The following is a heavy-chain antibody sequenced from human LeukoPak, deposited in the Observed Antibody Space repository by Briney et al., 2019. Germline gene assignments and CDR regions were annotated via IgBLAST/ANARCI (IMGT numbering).Heavy chain of an antibody. CDR2: IFYSGTT. V-gene: IGHV4-39*01. CDR1: GGSISSRNYY. D-gene: IGHD6-13*01. CDR3: ASQHIPIYSSNWYYFDS. Sequence: SETLSLTCTVSGGSISSRNYYWGWIRQPPGKALEWIGSIFYSGTTYYNPSLKSRVSMSIDTSKNQFSLKMTSVTAADTAVYHCASQHIPIYSSNWYYFDSWGQGTLVTVSS. J-gene: IGHJ4*02.